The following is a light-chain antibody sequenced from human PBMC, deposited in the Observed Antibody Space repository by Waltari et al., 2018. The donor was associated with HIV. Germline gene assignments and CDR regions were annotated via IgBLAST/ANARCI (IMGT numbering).Light chain of an antibody. CDR1: ALPKQY. J-gene: IGLJ1*01. CDR3: QSADSTGSYPDV. CDR2: KDN. V-gene: IGLV3-25*03. Sequence: SYELTQPPSVSVSPGQTARHTCSGDALPKQYAYWYQQKPGQAPLLVIYKDNERPSGIPERFSGSSSGTTVTLTISGVHTEDEADYYCQSADSTGSYPDVFGTGTKVTVL.